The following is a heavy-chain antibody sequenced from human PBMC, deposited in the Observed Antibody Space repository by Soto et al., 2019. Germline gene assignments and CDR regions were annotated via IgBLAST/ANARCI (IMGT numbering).Heavy chain of an antibody. J-gene: IGHJ5*02. CDR3: ARVSPVFHLGP. CDR1: GGSISSGGYY. V-gene: IGHV4-31*03. D-gene: IGHD1-20*01. Sequence: PSETLSLTCTVSGGSISSGGYYWSWIRQHPGKGLEWIGYIYYSGSTYYNPSLKSRVTISVDTSKNQSSLKLSSVTAADTAVYYCARVSPVFHLGPWGQGTLVTVSS. CDR2: IYYSGST.